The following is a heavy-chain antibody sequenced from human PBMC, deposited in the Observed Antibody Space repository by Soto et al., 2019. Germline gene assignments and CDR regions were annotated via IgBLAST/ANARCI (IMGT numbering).Heavy chain of an antibody. J-gene: IGHJ4*02. CDR1: GDSVSSNSAA. CDR3: ARELGYSSGWYHYFDY. D-gene: IGHD6-19*01. V-gene: IGHV6-1*01. Sequence: PSQTLSLTCAISGDSVSSNSAAWNWIRQSPSRGLEWLGKTYYRSKWYNDYAVSVKSRITINPDTPKNQFSLQLNSVTPEDTAVYYCARELGYSSGWYHYFDYWGQGTLVTVSS. CDR2: TYYRSKWYN.